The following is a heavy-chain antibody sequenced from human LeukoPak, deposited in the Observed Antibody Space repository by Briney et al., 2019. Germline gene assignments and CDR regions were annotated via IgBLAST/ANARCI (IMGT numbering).Heavy chain of an antibody. CDR2: IYYSGST. Sequence: SETLSLTCTVSGGSISSYYWSWIRQPPGKGLEWIGYIYYSGSTNYNPSLKSRVTISVDTSKNQFSLKLSSVTAADTAVYYCASRGIVVVPAATAQIDYWGQGTLVTVSS. CDR1: GGSISSYY. J-gene: IGHJ4*02. D-gene: IGHD2-2*01. V-gene: IGHV4-59*08. CDR3: ASRGIVVVPAATAQIDY.